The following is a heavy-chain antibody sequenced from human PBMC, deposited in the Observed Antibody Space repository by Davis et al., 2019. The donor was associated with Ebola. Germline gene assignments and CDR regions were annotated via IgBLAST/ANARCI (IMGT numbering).Heavy chain of an antibody. D-gene: IGHD6-13*01. V-gene: IGHV1-18*04. CDR1: DYSFISYG. J-gene: IGHJ5*02. CDR2: INNYNGET. CDR3: ARSFSSTFVGWFDP. Sequence: ASVKVSCKASDYSFISYGISWVRQAPGQGLEWMGWINNYNGETNYAQKFQGRVTMSTDTSTSTAYMELSSLRSEDTAVYYCARSFSSTFVGWFDPWGQGTLVTVSS.